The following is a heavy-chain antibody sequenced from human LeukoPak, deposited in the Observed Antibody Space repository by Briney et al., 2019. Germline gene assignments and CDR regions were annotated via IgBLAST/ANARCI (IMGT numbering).Heavy chain of an antibody. J-gene: IGHJ4*02. V-gene: IGHV3-23*01. D-gene: IGHD4-17*01. Sequence: GGSLRLSCAASGFTFSSYAMSWVRQAPGKGLEWVSAISGSGGSTYYADSVKGRLTISRDNSKNTLYLQMNSLRAEDTAVYYCASDSDYGEYYFDYWGQGTLVTVSS. CDR2: ISGSGGST. CDR1: GFTFSSYA. CDR3: ASDSDYGEYYFDY.